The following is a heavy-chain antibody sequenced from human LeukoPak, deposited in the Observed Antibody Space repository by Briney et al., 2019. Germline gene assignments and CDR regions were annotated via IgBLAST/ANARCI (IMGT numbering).Heavy chain of an antibody. D-gene: IGHD6-13*01. V-gene: IGHV1-2*02. CDR1: GYTFTCYY. Sequence: ASVKVSCKASGYTFTCYYMHWVRQAPGQGLEWMGWINPNSGGTNYAQKFQGRVTMTRDTSISTAYMELSRLRSDDTAVYYCARLSSSWSKEFDYWGQGTLVTVS. CDR2: INPNSGGT. CDR3: ARLSSSWSKEFDY. J-gene: IGHJ4*02.